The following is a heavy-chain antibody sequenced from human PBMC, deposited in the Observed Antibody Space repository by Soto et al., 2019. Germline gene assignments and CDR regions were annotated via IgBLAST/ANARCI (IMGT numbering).Heavy chain of an antibody. J-gene: IGHJ4*01. CDR3: AIVPKGYCSGGNCYSRGPVGCDF. Sequence: GGSLRLSCAASRFTFSNYAMHWVRQAPGKGLEWVAVISYDGTNKYYADFVKGRFTISRDNFKNTLYLEMNSLKIDDTAVYYCAIVPKGYCSGGNCYSRGPVGCDFWGQVPLVTVSS. CDR2: ISYDGTNK. D-gene: IGHD2-15*01. CDR1: RFTFSNYA. V-gene: IGHV3-30-3*01.